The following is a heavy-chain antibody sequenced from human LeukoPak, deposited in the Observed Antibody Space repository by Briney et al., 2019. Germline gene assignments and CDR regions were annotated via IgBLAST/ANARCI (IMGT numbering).Heavy chain of an antibody. CDR1: GFTFSSYG. V-gene: IGHV3-33*01. D-gene: IGHD3-10*01. CDR2: IWYDGSNK. J-gene: IGHJ4*02. CDR3: ARDGTYYYGSGSYYNPLDY. Sequence: GRSLRPSCAASGFTFSSYGMHWVRQAPGNGLEWVAVIWYDGSNKYYADSVNGRFTIYRDNSKHTPYLQMNRLSAEHTAVYYWARDGTYYYGSGSYYNPLDYWGQGTLVTVSS.